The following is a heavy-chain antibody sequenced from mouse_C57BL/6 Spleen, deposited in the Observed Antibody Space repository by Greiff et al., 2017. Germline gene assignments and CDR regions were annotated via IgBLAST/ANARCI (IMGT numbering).Heavy chain of an antibody. CDR1: GYTFTRYW. V-gene: IGHV1-64*01. CDR3: ATLSDY. J-gene: IGHJ4*01. D-gene: IGHD3-2*02. CDR2: IHPTSGST. Sequence: QVQLQQPGAELVKPGASVKLSCKASGYTFTRYWMLWVKQRPGQGLEWIGMIHPTSGSTNYNEKFKSKATLTVDKSSSTASMKLSSLTSEDSAVYHCATLSDYWGQGTSVTAAS.